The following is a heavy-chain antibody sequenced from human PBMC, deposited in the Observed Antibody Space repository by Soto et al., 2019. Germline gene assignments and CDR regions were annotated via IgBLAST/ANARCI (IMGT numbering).Heavy chain of an antibody. Sequence: QVQLVESGGGVVQPGRSLRLSCAAYGFTFSSYGMHWVRQAPGKGLEWVAVIWYDGSNKYYADSVKGRFTISRDNSKNTLYLQMNSLRAEDTAVYYCARELVYYGMDVWGQGTTVTVSS. V-gene: IGHV3-33*01. CDR3: ARELVYYGMDV. D-gene: IGHD6-13*01. CDR1: GFTFSSYG. J-gene: IGHJ6*02. CDR2: IWYDGSNK.